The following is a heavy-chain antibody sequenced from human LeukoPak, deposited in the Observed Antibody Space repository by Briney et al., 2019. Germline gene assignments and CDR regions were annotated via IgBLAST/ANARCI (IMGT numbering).Heavy chain of an antibody. Sequence: GRSLRLSCAASGFTFSSYAMHWVRQAPGKGLEWVAVISYDGSNKYYADSVKGRFTISRDNSKNTLYLQMNSLRAEDTAVYYCAKDHSVWEYYFDYWGQGTLVTVSS. J-gene: IGHJ4*02. V-gene: IGHV3-30*04. CDR3: AKDHSVWEYYFDY. CDR2: ISYDGSNK. CDR1: GFTFSSYA. D-gene: IGHD1-26*01.